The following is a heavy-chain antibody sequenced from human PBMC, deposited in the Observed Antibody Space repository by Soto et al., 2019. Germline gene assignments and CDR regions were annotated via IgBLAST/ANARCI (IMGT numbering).Heavy chain of an antibody. CDR2: IYHSGST. CDR3: ARSALPSRDIGFFDY. J-gene: IGHJ4*02. D-gene: IGHD3-9*01. CDR1: GGSISSGGYS. V-gene: IGHV4-30-2*01. Sequence: PSETLSLTCAVSGGSISSGGYSWSWIRQPPGKGLEWIGYIYHSGSTYYNPSLKSRVTISVDRSKNQFSLELTSVTAADTAVYYCARSALPSRDIGFFDYWGQGTLVTVSS.